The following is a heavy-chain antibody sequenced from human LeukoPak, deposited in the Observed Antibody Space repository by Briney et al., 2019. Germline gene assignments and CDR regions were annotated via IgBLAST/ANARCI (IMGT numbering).Heavy chain of an antibody. Sequence: ASVKVSCKASGYTFTGYYMLWVRQAPGQGLEWMGWINPNSGGTNYAQKFQGRVTMTRDTSISTAYMELSRLRSDDTAVYYCASGYSSGWYYFDYWGQGTLVTVSS. J-gene: IGHJ4*02. V-gene: IGHV1-2*02. D-gene: IGHD6-19*01. CDR1: GYTFTGYY. CDR2: INPNSGGT. CDR3: ASGYSSGWYYFDY.